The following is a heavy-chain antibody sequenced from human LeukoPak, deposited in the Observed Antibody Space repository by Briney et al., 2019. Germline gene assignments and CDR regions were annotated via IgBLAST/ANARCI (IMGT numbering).Heavy chain of an antibody. J-gene: IGHJ3*02. CDR1: GGTFSSYT. D-gene: IGHD3-3*01. CDR3: ASPIFGAGMGAFVI. V-gene: IGHV1-69*02. CDR2: IIPILGIA. Sequence: SVKVSCKASGGTFSSYTISWVRQAPGQGLEWMGRIIPILGIANYAQKFQGRVTITADKSTSTAYMELSSLRSEDTAVYYCASPIFGAGMGAFVIWGQGTMVTVSS.